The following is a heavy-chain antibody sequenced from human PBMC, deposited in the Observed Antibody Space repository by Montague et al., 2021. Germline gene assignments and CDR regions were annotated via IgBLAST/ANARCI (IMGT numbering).Heavy chain of an antibody. CDR3: ARAFGEPPPPFYFYMDV. J-gene: IGHJ6*03. CDR1: GGSISSGGYY. D-gene: IGHD3-10*01. V-gene: IGHV4-31*03. CDR2: IYYSGST. Sequence: TLSLTCTVSGGSISSGGYYWSWIRQRPGKGLEWIGYIYYSGSTYYNPSLKSRVTMSIDTSENHFSLKLNSVTAADTAVYYCARAFGEPPPPFYFYMDVWGQRDHGQRLL.